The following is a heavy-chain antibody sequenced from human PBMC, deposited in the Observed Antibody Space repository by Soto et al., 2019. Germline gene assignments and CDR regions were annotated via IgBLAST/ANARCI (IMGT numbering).Heavy chain of an antibody. CDR3: ASQPGPSIRNYYYYMDV. J-gene: IGHJ6*03. Sequence: APVKVSCKASGYTFTSYGISWVRQAPGQGLEWMGIINPSGGSTSYAQKFQGRVTMTRDTSTSTVYMELSSLRSEDTAVYYCASQPGPSIRNYYYYMDVWGKGTTVTVSS. D-gene: IGHD2-2*01. CDR2: INPSGGST. CDR1: GYTFTSYG. V-gene: IGHV1-46*03.